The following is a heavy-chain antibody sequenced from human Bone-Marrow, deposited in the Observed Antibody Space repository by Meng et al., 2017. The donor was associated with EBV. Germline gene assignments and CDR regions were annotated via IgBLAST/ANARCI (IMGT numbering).Heavy chain of an antibody. D-gene: IGHD1-14*01. CDR3: ARDLSGRFDP. V-gene: IGHV3-30*03. CDR1: GFTFSGYG. J-gene: IGHJ5*02. CDR2: IPSYGGNI. Sequence: VQSGESEGGGVLSGRCLRLSCAASGFTFSGYGMFWVRQAPGKGPEWVAIIPSYGGNIYYADSVKGRCPISRDDSKNTLYLQMNSLRGEDTGVYYCARDLSGRFDPWGQGTLVTVSS.